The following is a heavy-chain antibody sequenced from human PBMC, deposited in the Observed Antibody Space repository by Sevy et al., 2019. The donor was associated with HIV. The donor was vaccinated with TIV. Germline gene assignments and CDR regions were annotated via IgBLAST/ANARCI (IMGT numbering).Heavy chain of an antibody. CDR3: AKGDNWNDAKDY. Sequence: GGSLRLSCAASGFTFSSYAMSWVRQAPGKGLEWVSAISGSGGSTYYADSVKGRFTISRDNSKNTLYLQMNSLRAEDTAVYCCAKGDNWNDAKDYWGQGTLVTVSS. V-gene: IGHV3-23*01. CDR2: ISGSGGST. CDR1: GFTFSSYA. D-gene: IGHD1-20*01. J-gene: IGHJ4*02.